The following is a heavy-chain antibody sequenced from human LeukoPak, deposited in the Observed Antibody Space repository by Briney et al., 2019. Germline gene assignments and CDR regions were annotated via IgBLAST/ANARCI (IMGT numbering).Heavy chain of an antibody. J-gene: IGHJ3*02. CDR3: AKDQSGWRLTGDAFDI. Sequence: GGSLRLSCAASGFTFSSYAMSWVRQAPGKGLEWVSAISGSGGSTYYADSVKGRFTISRDNSKNTLYLQMNSLRAEDTAVYYCAKDQSGWRLTGDAFDIWGQGTMVTVSS. D-gene: IGHD6-19*01. CDR1: GFTFSSYA. V-gene: IGHV3-23*01. CDR2: ISGSGGST.